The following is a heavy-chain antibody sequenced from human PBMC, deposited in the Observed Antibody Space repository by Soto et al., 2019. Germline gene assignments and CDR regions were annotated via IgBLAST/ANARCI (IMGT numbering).Heavy chain of an antibody. CDR2: ISGSGGTT. CDR3: AKEWSSGMDV. D-gene: IGHD2-15*01. CDR1: GLTFSSYS. V-gene: IGHV3-23*01. Sequence: EVQLLESGGGLVQPGGSLRLSCSASGLTFSSYSMSWVRQAPGKGLEWVSSISGSGGTTYYEDSVKGHFTISRDNSKSTLYLQLNSLRAEDTAVFYCAKEWSSGMDVWGQGTMVSVSS. J-gene: IGHJ6*02.